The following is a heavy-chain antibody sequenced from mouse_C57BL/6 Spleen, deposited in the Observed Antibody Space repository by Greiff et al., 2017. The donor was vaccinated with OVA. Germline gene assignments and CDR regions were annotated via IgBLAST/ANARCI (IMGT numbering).Heavy chain of an antibody. J-gene: IGHJ4*01. Sequence: QVQLKESGAELVKPGASVKISCKASGYAFSSYWMNWVKQRPGKGLEWIGQIYPGDGDTNYNGKFKGKATLAADKSSSTAYMQLSSLTSEDSAVYFCARSTAQANYYAMDYWGQGTSVTVSS. V-gene: IGHV1-80*01. D-gene: IGHD3-2*02. CDR2: IYPGDGDT. CDR3: ARSTAQANYYAMDY. CDR1: GYAFSSYW.